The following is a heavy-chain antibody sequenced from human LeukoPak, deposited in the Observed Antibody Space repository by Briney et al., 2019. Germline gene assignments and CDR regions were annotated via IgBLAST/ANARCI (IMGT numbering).Heavy chain of an antibody. V-gene: IGHV4-61*08. D-gene: IGHD3-10*01. J-gene: IGHJ3*02. CDR2: IYYSGST. CDR1: GGSISSGDYY. CDR3: ARDLSYYYGSGIQRAFDI. Sequence: SETLSLTCTVSGGSISSGDYYWSWIRQPPGKGLEWIGYIYYSGSTNYNPSLKSRVTISVDTSKNQFSLKLSSVTAADTAVYYCARDLSYYYGSGIQRAFDIWGQGTMVTVSS.